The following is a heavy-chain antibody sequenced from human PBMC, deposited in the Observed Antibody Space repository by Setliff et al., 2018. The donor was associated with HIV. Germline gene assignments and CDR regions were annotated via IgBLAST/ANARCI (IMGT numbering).Heavy chain of an antibody. D-gene: IGHD2-2*01. J-gene: IGHJ3*02. CDR2: ISSSGNT. Sequence: SETLSLTCTVSGGSIRTGDYYWNWIRQRPGKGLEWIGYISSSGNTYSNPSLKNRLIISMDTSKNQFPLKLTAVTAADTAVYYCARLKPPYCSSRSCYWGAFDIWGQGAMVTVSS. V-gene: IGHV4-31*03. CDR1: GGSIRTGDYY. CDR3: ARLKPPYCSSRSCYWGAFDI.